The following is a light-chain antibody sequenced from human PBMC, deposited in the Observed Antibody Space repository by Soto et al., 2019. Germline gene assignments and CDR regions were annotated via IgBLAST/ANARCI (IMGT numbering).Light chain of an antibody. V-gene: IGKV3-20*01. CDR3: QHYGGPPPWT. J-gene: IGKJ1*01. CDR1: QSVGSY. Sequence: ENVLTQSPGTLSLSPGERATLSCRASQSVGSYLGWYQKKPGQAPRLLIYGASNMATGIPDRFSGSGSGTDFTLTISRLEAEDFAVYYCQHYGGPPPWTFGQGPKVDI. CDR2: GAS.